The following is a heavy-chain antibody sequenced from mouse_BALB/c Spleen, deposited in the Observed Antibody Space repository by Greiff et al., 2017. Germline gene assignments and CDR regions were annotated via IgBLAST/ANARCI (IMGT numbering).Heavy chain of an antibody. Sequence: EVNVVESGGGLVKPGGSLKLSCAASGFTFSSYAMSWVRQSPEKRLEWVAEISSGGSYTYYPDTVTGRFTISRDNAKNTLYLEMSSLRSEDTAMYYCAREGYGNLWFAYWGQGTLVTVSA. CDR2: ISSGGSYT. CDR1: GFTFSSYA. J-gene: IGHJ3*01. V-gene: IGHV5-9-4*01. D-gene: IGHD2-10*02. CDR3: AREGYGNLWFAY.